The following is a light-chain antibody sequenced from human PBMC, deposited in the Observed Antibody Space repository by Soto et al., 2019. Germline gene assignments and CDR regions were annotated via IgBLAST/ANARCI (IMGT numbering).Light chain of an antibody. V-gene: IGLV2-11*01. CDR1: SRDVGSFNS. CDR2: DVT. J-gene: IGLJ3*02. Sequence: QSALTQPRSVSGSPGQSLTLSCTGTSRDVGSFNSVSWYQQHPGKAPQLIIYDVTKRPSGVPDRFSGSKSGNTASLNISGLQADDESDYYCSSYTSSSPWVFGGGTKLTVL. CDR3: SSYTSSSPWV.